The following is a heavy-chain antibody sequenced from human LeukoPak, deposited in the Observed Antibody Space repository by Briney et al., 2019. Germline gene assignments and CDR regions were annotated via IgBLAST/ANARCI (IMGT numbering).Heavy chain of an antibody. CDR3: ARDPRPGYDYVWGSYRYGAHDY. D-gene: IGHD3-16*02. J-gene: IGHJ4*02. Sequence: GGSLRLSCAASGFTFSSYAMRWVHQAPGKGLEWVAVISYDGSNKYYADSVKGRFTISRDNSKNTLYLQMNSLRAEDTAVYYCARDPRPGYDYVWGSYRYGAHDYWGQGTLVTVSS. CDR2: ISYDGSNK. CDR1: GFTFSSYA. V-gene: IGHV3-30-3*01.